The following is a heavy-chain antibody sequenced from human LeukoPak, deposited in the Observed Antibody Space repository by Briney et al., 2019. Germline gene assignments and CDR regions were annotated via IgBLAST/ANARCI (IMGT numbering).Heavy chain of an antibody. CDR2: IIPIFDTA. D-gene: IGHD3-22*01. CDR3: ARLLRSASNYDPLHHAFDI. V-gene: IGHV1-69*13. CDR1: GATISSYA. Sequence: SVKVSCKASGATISSYAISWVRQAPGQGLEWMGGIIPIFDTANYAQKFQGRVTITADASTSTAYMELSSLRSVDTAVYYCARLLRSASNYDPLHHAFDIWGQGTMVTVSS. J-gene: IGHJ3*02.